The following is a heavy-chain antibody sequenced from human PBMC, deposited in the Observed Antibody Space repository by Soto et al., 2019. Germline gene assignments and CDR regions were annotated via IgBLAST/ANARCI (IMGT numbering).Heavy chain of an antibody. CDR1: GGTFSSYA. D-gene: IGHD6-13*01. CDR3: ARRVTGYSSSWYHYYYYGMGV. CDR2: IIPIFGTG. V-gene: IGHV1-69*06. Sequence: GASVKVSCKASGGTFSSYAISWVRQAPGQGLEWMGGIIPIFGTGNNAQKFQGRVTITADKSTSTAYMELSSLRSEDTAVYYCARRVTGYSSSWYHYYYYGMGVWGQGRTFTVSS. J-gene: IGHJ6*02.